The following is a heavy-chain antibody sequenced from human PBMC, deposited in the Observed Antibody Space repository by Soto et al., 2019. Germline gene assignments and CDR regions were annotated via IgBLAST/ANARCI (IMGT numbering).Heavy chain of an antibody. V-gene: IGHV4-39*01. CDR2: IFYSGST. Sequence: SETLSLTCTVSGGFISSSNYYWGWLHQAPGKELEWIGSIFYSGSTYHSPSLKSRVTMTVDTSKTAFSLQMTYVTAADTAVYYCARHRLVSRYFDLWGRGTLVTVSS. D-gene: IGHD3-9*01. CDR1: GGFISSSNYY. CDR3: ARHRLVSRYFDL. J-gene: IGHJ2*01.